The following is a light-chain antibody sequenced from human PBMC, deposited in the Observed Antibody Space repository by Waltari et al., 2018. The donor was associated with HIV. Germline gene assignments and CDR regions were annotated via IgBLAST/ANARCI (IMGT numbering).Light chain of an antibody. J-gene: IGKJ5*01. V-gene: IGKV3-20*01. CDR1: QSVSRNH. Sequence: EIVLTQSPGTLSLSPGQRVTLSCTASQSVSRNHLAWYQHRPGQAPRLLIYGASIRAAGIPVRFSGSGSGTDFTLTIVRLEPDDFAVYYCQQYGTSPRGITFGQGTRLEMK. CDR3: QQYGTSPRGIT. CDR2: GAS.